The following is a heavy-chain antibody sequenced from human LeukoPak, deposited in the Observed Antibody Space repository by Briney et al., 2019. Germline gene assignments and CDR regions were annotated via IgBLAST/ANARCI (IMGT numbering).Heavy chain of an antibody. D-gene: IGHD1-26*01. V-gene: IGHV1-69*13. CDR2: IIPIFGTA. CDR1: GGTFSGYA. CDR3: ARDSGGGSYLSGHAFDI. Sequence: ASVKVSCKASGGTFSGYAISWVRQAPGQGLEWMGGIIPIFGTANYAQKFQGRVTITADESTSTAYMELSSLRSEDTAVYYCARDSGGGSYLSGHAFDIWGEGTMVTVSS. J-gene: IGHJ3*02.